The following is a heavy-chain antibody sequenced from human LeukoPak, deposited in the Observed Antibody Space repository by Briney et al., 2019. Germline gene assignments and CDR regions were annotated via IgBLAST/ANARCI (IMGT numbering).Heavy chain of an antibody. Sequence: PGGSLRLSCAASGFTFSGSIMHWVRQASGKGLEWVGRIRSKANNYATAYATSVKGRFSLSRDDTKNTAYLQMNSLKTEDTAVYYCIRGAASGSYYGFDVWGQGATVTVSS. J-gene: IGHJ6*02. V-gene: IGHV3-73*01. CDR2: IRSKANNYAT. CDR3: IRGAASGSYYGFDV. CDR1: GFTFSGSI. D-gene: IGHD1-26*01.